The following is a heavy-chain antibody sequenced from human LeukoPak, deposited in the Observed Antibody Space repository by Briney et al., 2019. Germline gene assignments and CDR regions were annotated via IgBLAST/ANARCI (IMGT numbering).Heavy chain of an antibody. D-gene: IGHD4-11*01. CDR2: VFHTGSS. V-gene: IGHV4-38-2*01. J-gene: IGHJ4*02. CDR1: GYSISSGYY. CDR3: ARGISTTGHDY. Sequence: SETLSLTCAVSGYSISSGYYWGWIRQPPGKGPEWIGSVFHTGSSYYIPSLKSRVTISVDTSKNQFSLEVSSVTAADTAIYYCARGISTTGHDYWGPGTLVTVSS.